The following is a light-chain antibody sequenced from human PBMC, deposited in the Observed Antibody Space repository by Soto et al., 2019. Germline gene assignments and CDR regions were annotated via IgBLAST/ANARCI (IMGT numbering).Light chain of an antibody. CDR1: MRDVGAYNL. J-gene: IGLJ2*01. CDR2: EVR. V-gene: IGLV2-14*01. Sequence: QSALTQPASVSGSPGQSITISCAGTMRDVGAYNLVSWYQQHPGRAPQLIIYEVRNRPSGISFRFSGSKSGNTASLTISGLQAEDEADYYCSSYTGSTTVLFGGGTKVTVL. CDR3: SSYTGSTTVL.